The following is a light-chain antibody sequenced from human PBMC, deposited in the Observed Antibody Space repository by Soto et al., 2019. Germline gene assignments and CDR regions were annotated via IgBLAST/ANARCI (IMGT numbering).Light chain of an antibody. V-gene: IGKV1-39*01. Sequence: DIQMTQCPSSLSASVGVRVTISCRASQSIRNYVSWYQQEPGTAPKLLIRAASTLQSGVPSRFSGSGSGTDFTLTISSLQIEDFATYFCHQTDSTPQTFGQGTNVEI. CDR2: AAS. CDR1: QSIRNY. J-gene: IGKJ1*01. CDR3: HQTDSTPQT.